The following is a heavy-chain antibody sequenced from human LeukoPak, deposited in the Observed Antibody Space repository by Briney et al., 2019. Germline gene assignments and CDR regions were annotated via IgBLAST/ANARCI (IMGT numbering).Heavy chain of an antibody. D-gene: IGHD4-23*01. J-gene: IGHJ6*02. CDR1: GYTFTSYA. CDR3: ARGVTFYYYYGMDV. V-gene: IGHV7-4-1*02. CDR2: INTNTGNP. Sequence: GASVKVSCKASGYTFTSYAMNWVRQAPGQGLEWMGWINTNTGNPTYAQGFTGRFVFSLDTSVSTAYLQISSLKAEDTAVYYCARGVTFYYYYGMDVWGQGTTVTVSS.